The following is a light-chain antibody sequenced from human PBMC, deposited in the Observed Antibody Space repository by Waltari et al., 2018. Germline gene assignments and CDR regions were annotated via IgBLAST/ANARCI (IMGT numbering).Light chain of an antibody. CDR3: AAWDDSLSGPV. J-gene: IGLJ2*01. CDR1: SPNIGRNY. Sequence: QSVLTQPPSASGTPGQRVTISCAGSSPNIGRNYVTWYQQLPGTAPKLLISRNNQRPSGVPDRFSGSKSGTSVSLAISGLRSEDEADYYCAAWDDSLSGPVFGGGTKLTVL. V-gene: IGLV1-47*01. CDR2: RNN.